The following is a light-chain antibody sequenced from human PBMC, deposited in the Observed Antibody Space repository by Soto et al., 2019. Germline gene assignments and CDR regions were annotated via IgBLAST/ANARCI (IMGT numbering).Light chain of an antibody. J-gene: IGKJ2*01. CDR2: AAS. CDR3: QQSYSTPQIT. CDR1: QSISWY. V-gene: IGKV1-39*01. Sequence: DIQMTQYPSSLSASVGDRVTITCRASQSISWYLNWYQQKPGKAPKLLIYAASSLQSGVPSRFSGSGSGTDFTLTISSLQPEDFATYYCQQSYSTPQITFGQGTKLEIK.